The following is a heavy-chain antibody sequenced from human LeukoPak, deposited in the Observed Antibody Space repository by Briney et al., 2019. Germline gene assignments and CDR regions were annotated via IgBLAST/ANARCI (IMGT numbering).Heavy chain of an antibody. CDR2: LYHSDSI. Sequence: SETLSLTCAVSGYSISSGYYWIWIRQPPGKGLEWIGSLYHSDSIYYNPSLESRVTMSVDTSKNQFSLKLSFVTAADTAVYYCARSVITMTTFDYWGQGTLVTVSS. CDR3: ARSVITMTTFDY. CDR1: GYSISSGYY. D-gene: IGHD3-22*01. J-gene: IGHJ4*02. V-gene: IGHV4-38-2*01.